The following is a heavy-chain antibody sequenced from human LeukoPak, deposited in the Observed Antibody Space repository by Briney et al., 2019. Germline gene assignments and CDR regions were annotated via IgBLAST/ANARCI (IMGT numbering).Heavy chain of an antibody. CDR1: GFTFSSYA. J-gene: IGHJ4*02. Sequence: GGSLRLSCAASGFTFSSYAMSWVRQAPGKGLEWVSAISGSGGSTYYADSVKGRFTISRDNSKNTLYLQMNSLRAEDTAVYYCASPKYGSGSYLDSPFDHWGQGTLVTVSS. CDR2: ISGSGGST. CDR3: ASPKYGSGSYLDSPFDH. D-gene: IGHD3-10*01. V-gene: IGHV3-23*01.